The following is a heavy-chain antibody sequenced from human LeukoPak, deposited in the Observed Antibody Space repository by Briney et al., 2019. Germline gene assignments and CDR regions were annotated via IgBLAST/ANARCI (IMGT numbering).Heavy chain of an antibody. CDR1: GGSISSSSYY. V-gene: IGHV4-39*07. Sequence: PSETLSLTCTVSGGSISSSSYYWGWIRQPPGKGLEWLGSIYYSGSTYYNPSLKSRVTISVDTSKTQFSLKLSSVTAADTAVYYCARDRGAGYSSTVWAFDIWGQGTMVTVSS. D-gene: IGHD6-13*01. CDR3: ARDRGAGYSSTVWAFDI. J-gene: IGHJ3*02. CDR2: IYYSGST.